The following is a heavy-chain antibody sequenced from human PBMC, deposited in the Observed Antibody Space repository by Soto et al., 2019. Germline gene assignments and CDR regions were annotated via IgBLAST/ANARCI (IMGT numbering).Heavy chain of an antibody. D-gene: IGHD2-15*01. CDR1: GFTFSSYD. CDR3: AIGPKGFCSGGSCYSHYYYYMDV. Sequence: GGSLRLSCAASGFTFSSYDTHWVRQATGKGLEWVSAIGTAGDTYYPGSVKGRYNIYRENAKNSLYLQMNSLKAGDTAVYYCAIGPKGFCSGGSCYSHYYYYMDVWGKGTTVTVSS. CDR2: IGTAGDT. V-gene: IGHV3-13*01. J-gene: IGHJ6*03.